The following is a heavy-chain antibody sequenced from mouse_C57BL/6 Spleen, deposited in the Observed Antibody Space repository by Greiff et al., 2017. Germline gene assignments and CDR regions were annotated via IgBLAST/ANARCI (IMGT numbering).Heavy chain of an antibody. Sequence: QVQLQQSGPELVKPGASVKISCKASGYAFSSSWMNWVKQRPGKGLEWIGRIYPGDGATNYNGKFKGKATRTADKSSSTAYMQLSSLTSEDSAFYFYERDYGLMDYWGQGTSVTVSS. V-gene: IGHV1-82*01. CDR1: GYAFSSSW. D-gene: IGHD1-2*01. CDR2: IYPGDGAT. CDR3: ERDYGLMDY. J-gene: IGHJ4*01.